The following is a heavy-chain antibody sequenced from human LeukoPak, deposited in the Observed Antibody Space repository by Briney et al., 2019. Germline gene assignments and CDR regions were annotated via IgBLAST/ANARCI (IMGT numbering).Heavy chain of an antibody. Sequence: QPGGSLRLSCAASGFTFSSYWMQWVRQAPGKGLVWVSRINTDGSSTDFADSVKGRLTISRDNAKNTLYLQMNSLRAEDTAVYYCASNWGFDYWGQGTLVTVSS. D-gene: IGHD7-27*01. CDR3: ASNWGFDY. V-gene: IGHV3-74*01. J-gene: IGHJ4*02. CDR1: GFTFSSYW. CDR2: INTDGSST.